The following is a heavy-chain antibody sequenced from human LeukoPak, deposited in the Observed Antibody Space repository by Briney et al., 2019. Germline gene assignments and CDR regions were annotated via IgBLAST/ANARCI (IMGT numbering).Heavy chain of an antibody. CDR1: GGSISSSNYY. V-gene: IGHV4-39*01. Sequence: SETLSLTCAVSGGSISSSNYYWGWIRQPPGKGLEWIGSMYYSGNTDYNPSLKSRVTISVDTSKNQFSLKVNSVTAADTAVYYCARTLGWASSRYPFDGWGQGTLVTVSS. CDR2: MYYSGNT. CDR3: ARTLGWASSRYPFDG. J-gene: IGHJ4*02. D-gene: IGHD3-16*02.